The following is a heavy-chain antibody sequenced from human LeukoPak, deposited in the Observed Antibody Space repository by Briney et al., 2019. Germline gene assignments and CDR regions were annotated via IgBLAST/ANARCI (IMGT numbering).Heavy chain of an antibody. V-gene: IGHV4-34*01. CDR3: ARGQGYDFWSGCNWFDP. CDR1: GGSFSGYY. CDR2: INHSGST. Sequence: SETLSLTCAVYGGSFSGYYWSWIRQPPGKGLEWIGEINHSGSTNYNPSLKSRVTISVDTSKNQFSLKLSSVIAADTAVYYCARGQGYDFWSGCNWFDPWGQGTLVTVSS. J-gene: IGHJ5*02. D-gene: IGHD3-3*01.